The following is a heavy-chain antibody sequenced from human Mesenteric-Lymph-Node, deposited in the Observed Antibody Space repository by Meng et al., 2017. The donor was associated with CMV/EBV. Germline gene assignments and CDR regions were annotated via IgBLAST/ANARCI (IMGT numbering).Heavy chain of an antibody. D-gene: IGHD6-19*01. CDR3: GKDSHSSGWYVDS. CDR1: GFSFSAFG. J-gene: IGHJ4*02. V-gene: IGHV3-30*02. Sequence: GESLKISCAASGFSFSAFGMHWVRQAPGKGLEWMAFTRYDGSGESYAGSVRGRFTISRDNLRNTLYLQMRSLRGDDTAVYYCGKDSHSSGWYVDSWGQGTLVTVSS. CDR2: TRYDGSGE.